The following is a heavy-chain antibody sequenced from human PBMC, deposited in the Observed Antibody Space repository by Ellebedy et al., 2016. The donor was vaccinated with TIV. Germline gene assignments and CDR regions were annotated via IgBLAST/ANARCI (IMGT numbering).Heavy chain of an antibody. CDR1: GFTFSSYW. CDR2: IKQDGSEK. CDR3: AKGGGAVTPFDP. V-gene: IGHV3-7*03. D-gene: IGHD3-16*01. J-gene: IGHJ5*02. Sequence: GESLKISCAASGFTFSSYWMSWVRQAPGKGLEWVANIKQDGSEKYYVDSVKGRFTISRDNAKNSLYLQMNSLRAEDTAVYYCAKGGGAVTPFDPWGQGTLVTVSS.